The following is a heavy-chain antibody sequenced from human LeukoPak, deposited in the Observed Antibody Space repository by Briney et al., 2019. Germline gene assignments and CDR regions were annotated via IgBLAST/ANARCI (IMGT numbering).Heavy chain of an antibody. J-gene: IGHJ4*02. CDR3: AKDTYYDYVWGSYRSFDY. V-gene: IGHV3-23*01. D-gene: IGHD3-16*02. Sequence: SCKASGGTFSSYGMSWVRQAPGKGLEWVSAISGSGGSTYYADSVKGRFTISRDNSKNTLYLQMNSLRAEDTAVYYCAKDTYYDYVWGSYRSFDYWGQGTLVTVSS. CDR2: ISGSGGST. CDR1: GGTFSSYG.